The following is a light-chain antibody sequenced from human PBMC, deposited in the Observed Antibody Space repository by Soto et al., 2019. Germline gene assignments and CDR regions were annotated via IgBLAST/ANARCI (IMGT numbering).Light chain of an antibody. J-gene: IGKJ4*01. CDR2: GAT. V-gene: IGKV3-15*01. Sequence: EIVMTQSPATLSVSPVERATLSCRASQSVSTRLAWYQHKPGQSPRLLISGATTGATGIPPRFSASGSGTDFTLTVNSLQSEDIAVYYCQQYHNWPVTFGGGTKVDIK. CDR1: QSVSTR. CDR3: QQYHNWPVT.